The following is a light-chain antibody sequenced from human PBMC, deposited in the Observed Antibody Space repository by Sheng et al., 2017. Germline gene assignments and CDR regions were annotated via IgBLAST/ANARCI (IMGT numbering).Light chain of an antibody. CDR3: QKRINWPLT. Sequence: DIVMTQSPATVSLSPGEGATLSCRASENIGKKLAWSQQKPGQPPRLLIYDASKRASGVPARFSGAGDGANFTLTITSLEPEDFGVYYCQKRINWPLTFGGGPKVEV. CDR2: DAS. CDR1: ENIGKK. V-gene: IGKV3-11*01. J-gene: IGKJ4*01.